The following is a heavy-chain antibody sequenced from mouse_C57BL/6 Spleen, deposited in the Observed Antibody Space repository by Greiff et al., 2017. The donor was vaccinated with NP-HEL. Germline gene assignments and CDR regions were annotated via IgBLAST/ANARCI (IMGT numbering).Heavy chain of an antibody. J-gene: IGHJ1*03. CDR1: GYSITSGYY. CDR2: ISYDGSN. D-gene: IGHD1-1*01. CDR3: ARGSVVARYFDV. V-gene: IGHV3-6*01. Sequence: EVQLVESGPGLVKPSQSLSLTCSVTGYSITSGYYWNWIRQFPGNKLEWMGYISYDGSNNYNPSLKNRISITRDTSKNQFFLKLNSVTTEDTATYYCARGSVVARYFDVWGTGTTVTVSS.